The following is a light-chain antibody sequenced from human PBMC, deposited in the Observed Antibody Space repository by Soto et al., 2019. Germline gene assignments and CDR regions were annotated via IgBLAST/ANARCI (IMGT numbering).Light chain of an antibody. V-gene: IGLV2-14*01. CDR2: DVS. CDR3: SSYTSSSTHYV. CDR1: SSDVGGYNY. J-gene: IGLJ1*01. Sequence: QSVLTQPASVSGSPGQSITISCTGTSSDVGGYNYVSWYQQHPGKAPKLMIYDVSNRPSGVSTRFSGSKSGNTASLTISGLQAEDEADYYCSSYTSSSTHYVFGTGTKETVL.